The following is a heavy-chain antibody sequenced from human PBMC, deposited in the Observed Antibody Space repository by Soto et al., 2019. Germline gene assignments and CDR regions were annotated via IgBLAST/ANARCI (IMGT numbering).Heavy chain of an antibody. CDR1: GYTFTSYA. V-gene: IGHV1-3*01. CDR3: ARDGPDDSHGFIGARYYYYGMDV. CDR2: INAGNGNT. J-gene: IGHJ6*02. D-gene: IGHD5-18*01. Sequence: ASVKVSCKASGYTFTSYAMHWVRQAPGQRLEWMGWINAGNGNTKYSQKFQGRVTITRDTSASTAYMELSSLRSEDTAVYYCARDGPDDSHGFIGARYYYYGMDVWRQRTPVTVSS.